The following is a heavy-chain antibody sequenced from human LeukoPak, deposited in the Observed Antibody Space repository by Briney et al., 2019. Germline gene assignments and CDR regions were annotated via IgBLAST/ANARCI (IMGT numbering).Heavy chain of an antibody. CDR1: GGSISSGDYY. J-gene: IGHJ3*02. Sequence: SETLSLTCTVSGGSISSGDYYWSWIRQLPGKGLEWIGYIYYSGSTYYNPSLKSRVTISVDTSKNQFSLKLSSVTAADTAVYYCARDTVLPRAFDIWGQGTMVTVSS. CDR3: ARDTVLPRAFDI. D-gene: IGHD1-14*01. V-gene: IGHV4-30-4*01. CDR2: IYYSGST.